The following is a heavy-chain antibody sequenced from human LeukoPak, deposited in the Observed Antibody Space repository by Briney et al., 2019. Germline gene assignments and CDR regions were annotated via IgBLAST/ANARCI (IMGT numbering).Heavy chain of an antibody. D-gene: IGHD6-19*01. J-gene: IGHJ4*02. V-gene: IGHV3-21*01. CDR3: ASAAGYSSGHDY. Sequence: GGSLRLSCAASGFTFSSYSMNWVRQAPGKGPEWVSSISSSSSYIYYADSVKGRFTISRDNAKNSLYLQMSSLRAEDTAVYYCASAAGYSSGHDYWGQGTLVTVSS. CDR2: ISSSSSYI. CDR1: GFTFSSYS.